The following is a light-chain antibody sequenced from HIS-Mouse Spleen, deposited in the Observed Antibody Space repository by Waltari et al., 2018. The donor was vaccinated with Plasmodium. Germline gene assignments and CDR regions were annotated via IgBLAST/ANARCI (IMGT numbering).Light chain of an antibody. Sequence: SYELTQPPSVSVSPGQTASITCSGEKLGEKYACWYQQKPGQSPVLVIYQDSKRPSGIPERFSGSNSGNTATLTISGTQAMDEADYYCQAWDSSTWVFGGGTKLTVL. CDR1: KLGEKY. CDR2: QDS. J-gene: IGLJ3*02. V-gene: IGLV3-1*01. CDR3: QAWDSSTWV.